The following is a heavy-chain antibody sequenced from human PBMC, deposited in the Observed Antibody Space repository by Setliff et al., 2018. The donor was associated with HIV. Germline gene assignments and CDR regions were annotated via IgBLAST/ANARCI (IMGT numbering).Heavy chain of an antibody. J-gene: IGHJ4*02. Sequence: SETLSLTCSVSGVPVGSGDYYWHWIRQHPEKALEWIGYIYYSGSTYYNPSLKSRVTISLDTSKNQFSLKLSSVTAADTAVYYCARGFDYAQRPPLYYFDYWGQGTLVTVSS. CDR1: GVPVGSGDYY. CDR3: ARGFDYAQRPPLYYFDY. D-gene: IGHD2-2*01. V-gene: IGHV4-31*03. CDR2: IYYSGST.